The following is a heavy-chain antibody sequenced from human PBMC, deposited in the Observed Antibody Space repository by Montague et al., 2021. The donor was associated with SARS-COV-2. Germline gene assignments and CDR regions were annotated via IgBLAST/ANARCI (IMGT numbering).Heavy chain of an antibody. V-gene: IGHV4-39*01. CDR3: ARQEDILTGYYKSRFDP. CDR2: IYYSGST. CDR1: GGSISSSSYY. J-gene: IGHJ5*02. Sequence: SETLSLTCTVSGGSISSSSYYWGWIRQPPGKGLEWIGSIYYSGSTYYXXXLKSRVTISVDTSKNQFSLKLSSVTAADTAVYYCARQEDILTGYYKSRFDPWGQGTLVTVSS. D-gene: IGHD3-9*01.